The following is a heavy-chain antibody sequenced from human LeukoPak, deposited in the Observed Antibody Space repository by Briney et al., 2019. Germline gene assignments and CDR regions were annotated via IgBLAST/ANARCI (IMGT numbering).Heavy chain of an antibody. CDR3: ARTSTYYDILTGLKSYYYYYYMDV. CDR2: ISAYNGNT. J-gene: IGHJ6*03. Sequence: GASVKVSCKASGYTFTSYGISWVRQAPGQGLEWMGWISAYNGNTNYAQKLQGRVTMTTDTSTSTAYMELRSLRFDDTAVYYCARTSTYYDILTGLKSYYYYYYMDVWGKGTTVTISS. D-gene: IGHD3-9*01. V-gene: IGHV1-18*01. CDR1: GYTFTSYG.